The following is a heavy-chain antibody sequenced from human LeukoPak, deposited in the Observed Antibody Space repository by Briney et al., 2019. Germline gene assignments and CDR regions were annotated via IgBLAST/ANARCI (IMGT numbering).Heavy chain of an antibody. CDR3: AKPPYCGGDCYSGFDY. CDR1: GFTFSSDA. CDR2: ISGSGGST. Sequence: PGGSLRLSSAASGFTFSSDAMSSGRQAPGKGLEWVSAISGSGGSTYYADSVKGRFTISRDNSKNTLYLQMNSLRAEDTAVYYCAKPPYCGGDCYSGFDYWGQGTLVTVSS. V-gene: IGHV3-23*01. D-gene: IGHD2-21*02. J-gene: IGHJ4*02.